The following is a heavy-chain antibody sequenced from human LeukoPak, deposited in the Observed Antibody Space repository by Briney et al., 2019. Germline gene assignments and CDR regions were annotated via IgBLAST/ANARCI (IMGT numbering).Heavy chain of an antibody. CDR3: TRYDSDTAMLDY. D-gene: IGHD3-22*01. Sequence: SETLSLTCAVYGGSFSGYFWSWIRQPPGKGLEWIGEINHSETTNYNPSLKSRVTMSVDTSKNQFSLKLTSVTAADTAVYYCTRYDSDTAMLDYWGQGTLVTVSS. V-gene: IGHV4-34*01. CDR2: INHSETT. J-gene: IGHJ4*02. CDR1: GGSFSGYF.